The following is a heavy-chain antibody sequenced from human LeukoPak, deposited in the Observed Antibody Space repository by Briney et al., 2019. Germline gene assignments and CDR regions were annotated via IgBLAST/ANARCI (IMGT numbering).Heavy chain of an antibody. D-gene: IGHD3-3*01. CDR1: GGSISSYY. J-gene: IGHJ4*02. CDR2: IYYSGST. Sequence: KSSETLSLTCTVSGGSISSYYWSWIRQPPGKGLEWIGYIYYSGSTNYNPSLKSRVTISVDTSKNQFSLKLSSVTAADTAVCYCAKSSAYYDPGYFDYWGQGTLVTVSS. CDR3: AKSSAYYDPGYFDY. V-gene: IGHV4-59*01.